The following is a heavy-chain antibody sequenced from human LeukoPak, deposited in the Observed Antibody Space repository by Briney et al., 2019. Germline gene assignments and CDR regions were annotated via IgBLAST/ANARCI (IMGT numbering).Heavy chain of an antibody. D-gene: IGHD2-2*01. CDR2: ISAYNGNT. V-gene: IGHV1-18*01. Sequence: GASVKVSCKASGYTFTSYGISWVRQAPGQGLEWMGWISAYNGNTNYAQKLQGRVTMTTDTSTSTAYMELRSLRSDDTAVYYCARGGGGYCSSTSLCPFDYWGQGTLVTVSS. CDR1: GYTFTSYG. CDR3: ARGGGGYCSSTSLCPFDY. J-gene: IGHJ4*02.